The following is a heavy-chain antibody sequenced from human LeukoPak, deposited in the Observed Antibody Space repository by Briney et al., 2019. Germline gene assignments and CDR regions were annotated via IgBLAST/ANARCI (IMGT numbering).Heavy chain of an antibody. D-gene: IGHD6-6*01. V-gene: IGHV3-23*01. CDR3: AKRSSSSYYYYYGMDV. CDR1: GFTFSSYA. J-gene: IGHJ6*02. CDR2: ISGSGGST. Sequence: GGSLRLSCAASGFTFSSYAMSCVRQAPGEGLEWVSAISGSGGSTYYADSVKGRFTISRDNSKNTLYLQMNSLRAEDRAVYYCAKRSSSSYYYYYGMDVWGRGTTVTVSS.